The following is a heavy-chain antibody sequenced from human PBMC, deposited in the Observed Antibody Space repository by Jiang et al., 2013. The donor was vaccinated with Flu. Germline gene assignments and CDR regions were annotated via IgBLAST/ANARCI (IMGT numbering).Heavy chain of an antibody. CDR3: ARVEVGEIEHDA. CDR2: IIPILDTT. J-gene: IGHJ3*01. CDR1: GGTFTSYS. Sequence: QSGSELRKPGSSVKVSCKTSGGTFTSYSFAWVRQAPGQGLEWMGMIIPILDTTHYAQKFQGRVTISADRSTSTAYMDLSSLKSEDTAVYYCARVEVGEIEHDA. V-gene: IGHV1-69*08. D-gene: IGHD1-26*01.